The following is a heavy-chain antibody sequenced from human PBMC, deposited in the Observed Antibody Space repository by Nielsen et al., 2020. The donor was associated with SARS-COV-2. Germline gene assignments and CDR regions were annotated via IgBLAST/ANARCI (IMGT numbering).Heavy chain of an antibody. CDR3: ARESVTGTDAFDI. CDR2: INSDGSST. Sequence: GESLKISCAASGFTFSSYWMHWVRQAPGKGLVWVSRINSDGSSTSYADSVKGRFTISRDNAKNSLSLQMNSLRAEDTAVYYCARESVTGTDAFDIWGQGTVVTVSS. J-gene: IGHJ3*02. V-gene: IGHV3-74*01. D-gene: IGHD6-19*01. CDR1: GFTFSSYW.